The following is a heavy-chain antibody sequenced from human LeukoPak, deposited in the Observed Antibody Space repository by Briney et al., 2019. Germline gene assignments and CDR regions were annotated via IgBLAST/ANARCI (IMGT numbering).Heavy chain of an antibody. J-gene: IGHJ4*02. CDR3: ARNRRIGITFGGIIVFEY. V-gene: IGHV4-59*12. CDR2: VHYSGAT. D-gene: IGHD3-16*02. Sequence: PSETLSLTCTVSGGSISSGYFWSWIRQTPGKGLEWIGYVHYSGATNCNPSLKSRVTMSVDTSKNQFSLKLSSVTAADTAVYYCARNRRIGITFGGIIVFEYWGQGTLVTVSS. CDR1: GGSISSGYF.